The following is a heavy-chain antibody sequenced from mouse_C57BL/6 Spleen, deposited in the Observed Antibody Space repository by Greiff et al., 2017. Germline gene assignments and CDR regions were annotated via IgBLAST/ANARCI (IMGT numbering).Heavy chain of an antibody. V-gene: IGHV5-4*03. CDR2: ISDGGSYT. CDR1: GFTFSSYA. J-gene: IGHJ2*01. Sequence: EVMLVESGGGLVKPGGSLKLSCAASGFTFSSYAMSWVRQTPEKRLEWVATISDGGSYTYYPDNVKGRFTISRDNAKNNLYLQMSHLKSEDTAMYYCARVGHFDYWGQGTTLTVSS. CDR3: ARVGHFDY.